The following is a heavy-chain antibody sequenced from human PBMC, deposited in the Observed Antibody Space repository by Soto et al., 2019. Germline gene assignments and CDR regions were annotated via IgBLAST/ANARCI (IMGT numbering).Heavy chain of an antibody. CDR3: ARMYITIFGVVPFDP. CDR2: MNPNSGNT. CDR1: GYTFTSYD. V-gene: IGHV1-8*01. Sequence: QVQLVQSGAEVKKPGASVKVSCKASGYTFTSYDINWVRQATGQGLEWMGWMNPNSGNTGYAQKFQGRVTMTRNTSISTAYMELSSLRSEDMAVYYCARMYITIFGVVPFDPWGQGTLVTVSS. J-gene: IGHJ5*02. D-gene: IGHD3-3*01.